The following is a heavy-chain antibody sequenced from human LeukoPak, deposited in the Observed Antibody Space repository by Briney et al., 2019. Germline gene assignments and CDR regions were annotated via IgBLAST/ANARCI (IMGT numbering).Heavy chain of an antibody. CDR2: INHSGST. Sequence: SETLSLTCAVYGGSFSGYYWSWIRQPPGKVLEWIGEINHSGSTNYNPSLKSRVTISVDTSKNQFSLKLSSVTAADTAVFYCASLTTADAFDIWGQGTMVTVSS. V-gene: IGHV4-34*01. CDR1: GGSFSGYY. D-gene: IGHD3-22*01. CDR3: ASLTTADAFDI. J-gene: IGHJ3*02.